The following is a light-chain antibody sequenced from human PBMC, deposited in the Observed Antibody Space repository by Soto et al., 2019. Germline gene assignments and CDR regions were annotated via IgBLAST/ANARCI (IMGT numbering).Light chain of an antibody. J-gene: IGLJ1*01. CDR2: DDN. Sequence: SVLTQPPSVSAAPGQKVTISCSGSSSNIGGNSVSWYQQLPGTAPKLLIYDDNKRPSGIPDRFSGSKSGTSATLGITGLQTGDEADYYCGSWDSSLSAYVFGTGTKVTVL. CDR1: SSNIGGNS. V-gene: IGLV1-51*01. CDR3: GSWDSSLSAYV.